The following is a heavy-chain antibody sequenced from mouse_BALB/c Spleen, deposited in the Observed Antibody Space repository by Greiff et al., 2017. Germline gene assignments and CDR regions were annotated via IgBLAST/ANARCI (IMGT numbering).Heavy chain of an antibody. CDR2: ISYSGST. Sequence: EVQLQQSGPGLVKPSQSLSLTCTVTGYSITSDYAWNWIRQFPGNKLEWMGYISYSGSTSYNPSLKSRISITRDTSKNQFFLQLNSVTTEDTATYYCARQTMIHYYAMDYWGQGTSVTVSS. J-gene: IGHJ4*01. CDR1: GYSITSDYA. D-gene: IGHD2-4*01. CDR3: ARQTMIHYYAMDY. V-gene: IGHV3-2*02.